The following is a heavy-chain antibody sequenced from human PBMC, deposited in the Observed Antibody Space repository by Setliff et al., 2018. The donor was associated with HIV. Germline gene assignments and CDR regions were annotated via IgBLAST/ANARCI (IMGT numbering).Heavy chain of an antibody. CDR1: GGSFSGYY. D-gene: IGHD1-7*01. V-gene: IGHV4-34*01. CDR3: AGARENYITGTTTALDI. J-gene: IGHJ3*02. CDR2: INQSGST. Sequence: PSETLSLTCGVYGGSFSGYYWSWIRQTPGKGLEWMGEINQSGSTNYNPSLKSRVTISVDTSKNQFSLKVTSVTAADTAVYYCAGARENYITGTTTALDIWGQGTMVTVSS.